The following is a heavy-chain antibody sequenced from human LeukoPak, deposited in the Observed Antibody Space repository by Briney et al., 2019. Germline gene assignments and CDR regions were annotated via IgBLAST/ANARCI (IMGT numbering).Heavy chain of an antibody. CDR3: ARGQKYRNGYTVTELGSGYFDY. D-gene: IGHD5-18*01. V-gene: IGHV4-34*01. Sequence: SETLSLTCAVYGGSFSGYYWSWIRQPPGKGLEWIGEINHSGSTNYNPSLKSRVTISVDTSKNQFSLTLSSVTAADTAVYYCARGQKYRNGYTVTELGSGYFDYWGQGTLVTVSS. CDR2: INHSGST. CDR1: GGSFSGYY. J-gene: IGHJ4*02.